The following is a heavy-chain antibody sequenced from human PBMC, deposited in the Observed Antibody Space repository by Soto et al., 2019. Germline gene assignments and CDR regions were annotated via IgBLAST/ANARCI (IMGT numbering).Heavy chain of an antibody. Sequence: QVQLQESGPGLVKPSETLSLTCAVSGGSITSDNWWSWVRQPPGKGLEWIGEISHRGSTTYNLSLKSRVTISADKSKNQFSPNVSSATAADTAVYCCARAGHSSCWSWGQGTPVIVSS. CDR3: ARAGHSSCWS. V-gene: IGHV4-4*01. CDR1: GGSITSDNW. CDR2: ISHRGST. D-gene: IGHD6-13*01. J-gene: IGHJ5*02.